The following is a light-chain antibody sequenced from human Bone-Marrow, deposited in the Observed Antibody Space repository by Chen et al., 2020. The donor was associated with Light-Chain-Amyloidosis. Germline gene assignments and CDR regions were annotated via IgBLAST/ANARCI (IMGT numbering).Light chain of an antibody. CDR3: QSADSSVTYEVI. V-gene: IGLV3-25*03. J-gene: IGLJ2*01. CDR1: DLPTKY. CDR2: RDT. Sequence: SYELTQPPSVSVSPGQTARITCSGDDLPTKYAYWYQQKPGQAPVLVIHRDTERPSGISVRFSGSSSATTATLTISGVQAEDEADYLCQSADSSVTYEVIFGVGPKLPVL.